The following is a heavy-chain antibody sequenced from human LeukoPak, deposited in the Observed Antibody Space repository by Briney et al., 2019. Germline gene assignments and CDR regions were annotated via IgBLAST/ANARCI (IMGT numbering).Heavy chain of an antibody. J-gene: IGHJ3*02. D-gene: IGHD4-23*01. V-gene: IGHV4-59*01. CDR3: ARGGTAVVTPYAFDI. CDR1: GGSISSYY. CDR2: LYYSGSP. Sequence: PSETLSLTRSVCGGSISSYYWSWMRQPPGKGLEWVGYLYYSGSPYYNPSLKSRVTISVDTPNTQFSLKLSSVTAADTAVYYCARGGTAVVTPYAFDIWGQGTMVTVSS.